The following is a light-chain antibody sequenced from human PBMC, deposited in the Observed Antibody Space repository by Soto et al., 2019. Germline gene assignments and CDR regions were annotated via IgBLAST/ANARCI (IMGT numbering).Light chain of an antibody. CDR2: NYV. CDR1: SSNIGAGYG. Sequence: QSVLTQPPSVSGAPGQRVTISCAGTSSNIGAGYGVHWYQQLPGRAPKLLIHNYVNRPSGVPDRFSGSKSGTSASLAITGLQGEDEGDYYCQSYDSSLSGSVFGTGTKLTVL. J-gene: IGLJ1*01. CDR3: QSYDSSLSGSV. V-gene: IGLV1-40*01.